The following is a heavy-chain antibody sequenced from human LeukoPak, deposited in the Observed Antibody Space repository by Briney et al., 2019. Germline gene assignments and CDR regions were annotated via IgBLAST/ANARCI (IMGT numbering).Heavy chain of an antibody. Sequence: PGGSLRLSCAASGFTFSSHAMSWVRQAPGKGLEWVSAISGSGGSTYYADSVKGRFTISRDNSKNTLYLQMNSLRAEDTAVYYCAKDPISSSGWYVDYWGQGTLVTVSS. CDR2: ISGSGGST. V-gene: IGHV3-23*01. J-gene: IGHJ4*02. CDR1: GFTFSSHA. D-gene: IGHD6-19*01. CDR3: AKDPISSSGWYVDY.